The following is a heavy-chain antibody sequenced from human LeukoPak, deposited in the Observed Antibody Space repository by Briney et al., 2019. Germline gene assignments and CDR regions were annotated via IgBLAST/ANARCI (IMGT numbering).Heavy chain of an antibody. V-gene: IGHV3-23*01. D-gene: IGHD5-18*01. CDR3: AKDTGYNYGYDY. CDR2: VSGSGDST. CDR1: GFTFTNAW. Sequence: GGSLRLSCAASGFTFTNAWMGWVRQAPGMGLEWVSLVSGSGDSTYYADSVKGRFTISRDNSKNMLYLQMNSLRAEDTAIYYCAKDTGYNYGYDYWGQGTLATVSS. J-gene: IGHJ4*02.